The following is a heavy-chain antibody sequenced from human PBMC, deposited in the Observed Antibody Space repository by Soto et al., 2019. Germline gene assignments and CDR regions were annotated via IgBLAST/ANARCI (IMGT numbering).Heavy chain of an antibody. CDR2: IYYSGST. V-gene: IGHV4-59*08. D-gene: IGHD6-6*01. CDR3: AISYGSCFDY. Sequence: SETLSLTCTVSGGSISSYYWRWIRQPPGKGLEWIGYIYYSGSTNYNPSPKSRVTISVDTSKNQFSLKLSSVTAAYTAVYYCAISYGSCFDYWGQGTLVTVSS. CDR1: GGSISSYY. J-gene: IGHJ4*02.